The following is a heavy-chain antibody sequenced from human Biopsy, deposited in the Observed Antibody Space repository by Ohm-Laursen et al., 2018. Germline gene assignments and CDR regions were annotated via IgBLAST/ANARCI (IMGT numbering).Heavy chain of an antibody. CDR2: NIPILGTG. CDR3: ATKLTGYFHH. J-gene: IGHJ1*01. CDR1: EGTFSNYG. V-gene: IGHV1-69*06. D-gene: IGHD3-9*01. Sequence: GASVKVSCKAPEGTFSNYGVNWVRQAPGQGLEWLGGNIPILGTGNYAHRFQDRVTVVADTSTSTATMELRSLRSDDTAVYYCATKLTGYFHHWGQGTLVIVSS.